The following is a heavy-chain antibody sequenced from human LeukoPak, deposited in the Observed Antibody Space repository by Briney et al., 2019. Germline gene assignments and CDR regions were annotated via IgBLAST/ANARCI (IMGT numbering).Heavy chain of an antibody. J-gene: IGHJ4*02. V-gene: IGHV1-18*04. CDR2: ISAYNGNT. CDR3: ARDPSLWYSSSWYFDY. D-gene: IGHD6-13*01. CDR1: GYTFTSYG. Sequence: EASVKVSCKASGYTFTSYGISWVRQAPGQGLEWMGWISAYNGNTNYAQKLQGRVTMTTDTSTSTAYMELRSLRSDDTAVYYCARDPSLWYSSSWYFDYWGQGTLVTVSS.